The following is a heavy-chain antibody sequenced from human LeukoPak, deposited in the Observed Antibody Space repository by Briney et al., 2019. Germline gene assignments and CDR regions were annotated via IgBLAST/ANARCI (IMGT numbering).Heavy chain of an antibody. V-gene: IGHV3-30-3*01. D-gene: IGHD1-26*01. CDR3: ARARVGAGDAFDI. J-gene: IGHJ3*02. CDR2: ISYDGSNK. CDR1: GFTFSSYA. Sequence: GGSLRLSCAASGFTFSSYAMHWVRQAPGKGLEWVAVISYDGSNKYYADSVKGRFTISRDNSKNTLYLQMNSLRAEDTAVYYCARARVGAGDAFDIWGQGTMVTVSS.